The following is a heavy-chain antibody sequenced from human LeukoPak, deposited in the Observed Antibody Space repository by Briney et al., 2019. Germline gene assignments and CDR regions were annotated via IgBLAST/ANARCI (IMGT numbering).Heavy chain of an antibody. CDR1: GLTFNSLD. CDR3: ATGRSSGWSYAFDI. Sequence: PGGSLRLSCAVSGLTFNSLDMRWVRQVTGKGLEWVSAICTLADTFYSDSVKGRFTISKENAKISLYLQMNTLRAGDTAVYYCATGRSSGWSYAFDIWGRGTMVTVSS. V-gene: IGHV3-13*01. J-gene: IGHJ3*02. CDR2: ICTLADT. D-gene: IGHD6-19*01.